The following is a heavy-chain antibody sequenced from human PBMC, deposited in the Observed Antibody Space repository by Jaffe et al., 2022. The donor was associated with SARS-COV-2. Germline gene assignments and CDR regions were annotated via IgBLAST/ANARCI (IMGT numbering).Heavy chain of an antibody. D-gene: IGHD6-13*01. CDR3: TKDISAAGTGYYYMDV. Sequence: EVQLVESGGGLVQPGRSLRLSCAASGFTFDDYAMHWVRQAPGKGLEWVSGISWNSGTIGYADSVKGRFTISRDNAKNSLYLQMNSLRADDTALYYCTKDISAAGTGYYYMDVWGKGTTVTVSS. CDR1: GFTFDDYA. J-gene: IGHJ6*03. CDR2: ISWNSGTI. V-gene: IGHV3-9*01.